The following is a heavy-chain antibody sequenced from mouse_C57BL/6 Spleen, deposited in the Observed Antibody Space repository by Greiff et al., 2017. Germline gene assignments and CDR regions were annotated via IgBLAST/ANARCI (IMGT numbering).Heavy chain of an antibody. Sequence: VQGVESGAELVRPGASVKLSCKASGYTFTDYYINWVKQRPGQGLEWIARIYPGSGNTYYNEKFKGKATLTAEKSSSTAYMQLSSLTSEDSAVYFCARSEYGNFFDYWGQGTTLTVSS. J-gene: IGHJ2*01. D-gene: IGHD2-10*02. CDR3: ARSEYGNFFDY. CDR1: GYTFTDYY. V-gene: IGHV1-76*01. CDR2: IYPGSGNT.